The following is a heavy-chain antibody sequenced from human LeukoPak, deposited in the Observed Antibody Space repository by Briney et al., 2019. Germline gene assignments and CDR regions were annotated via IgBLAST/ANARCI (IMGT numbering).Heavy chain of an antibody. CDR2: ISSSGSTI. D-gene: IGHD3-3*01. CDR1: GFTFSSYE. J-gene: IGHJ4*02. CDR3: VSATNYDFWSGYYNLDY. V-gene: IGHV3-48*03. Sequence: GGSLRLSCAASGFTFSSYEMNWVRQAPGKGLEWVSYISSSGSTIYYADSVKGRFTISRGNDKNSLYMQMNSLRAEETAVYYCVSATNYDFWSGYYNLDYWGQGTLVTVSS.